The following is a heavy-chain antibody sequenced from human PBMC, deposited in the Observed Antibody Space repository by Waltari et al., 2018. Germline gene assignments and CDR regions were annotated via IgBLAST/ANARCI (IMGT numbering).Heavy chain of an antibody. Sequence: QVQLVESGGGVVLHGTSLRLSCEVSGFSVRNYAMHWVRQPPGKGLEWMARILYDGSDKYSEDSVKGRFTISRDESKNTVYLQINSLRGEDTAVYYCARVLGISNFDYWGQGALVTVSS. CDR2: ILYDGSDK. CDR1: GFSVRNYA. J-gene: IGHJ4*02. CDR3: ARVLGISNFDY. V-gene: IGHV3-30-3*01.